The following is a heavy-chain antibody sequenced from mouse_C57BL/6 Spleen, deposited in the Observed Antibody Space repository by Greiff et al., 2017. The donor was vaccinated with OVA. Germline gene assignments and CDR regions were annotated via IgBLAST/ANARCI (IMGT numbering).Heavy chain of an antibody. CDR1: GYAFTNYL. Sequence: VKLMESGAELVRPGTSVKVSCKASGYAFTNYLIEWVKQRPGQGLEWIGVINPGSGGTNYNEKFKGKATLTADKSSSTAYMQLSSLTSEDSAVYFCARRGSYFDYWGQGTTLTVSS. V-gene: IGHV1-54*01. CDR2: INPGSGGT. J-gene: IGHJ2*01. CDR3: ARRGSYFDY.